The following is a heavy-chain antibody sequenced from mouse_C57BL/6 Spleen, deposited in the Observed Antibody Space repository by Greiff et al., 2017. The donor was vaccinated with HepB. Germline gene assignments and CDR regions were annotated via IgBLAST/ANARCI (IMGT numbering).Heavy chain of an antibody. V-gene: IGHV1-54*01. D-gene: IGHD2-3*01. CDR2: INPGSGGT. Sequence: VQLQQSGAELVRPGTSVKVSCKASGYAFTNYLIEWVKQRPGQGLEWIGVINPGSGGTNYNEKFKGKATLTADKFSSTAYIQLSSLTSEDSAVYFGARSPDGYYPYYFDYWGQGTTRTGSS. CDR1: GYAFTNYL. CDR3: ARSPDGYYPYYFDY. J-gene: IGHJ2*01.